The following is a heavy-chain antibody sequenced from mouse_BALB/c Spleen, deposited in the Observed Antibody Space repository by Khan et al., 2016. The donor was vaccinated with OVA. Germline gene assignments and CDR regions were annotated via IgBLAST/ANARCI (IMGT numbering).Heavy chain of an antibody. CDR2: INPSTGYT. J-gene: IGHJ3*01. CDR1: GYTFTSYW. Sequence: QVQLQQSGAELAKPGASVKMSCKASGYTFTSYWMHWVKQRPGQGLEWIGYINPSTGYTEYNQRFKDKATLTAGKSSSTAYMQLSSLTSEESAVYYCANHGSSSAWLTYWGHGTLVTVSA. CDR3: ANHGSSSAWLTY. V-gene: IGHV1-7*01. D-gene: IGHD1-1*01.